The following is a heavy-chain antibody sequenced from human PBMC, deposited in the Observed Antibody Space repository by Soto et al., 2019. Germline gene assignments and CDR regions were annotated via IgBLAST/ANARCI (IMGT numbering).Heavy chain of an antibody. J-gene: IGHJ3*01. V-gene: IGHV3-7*01. CDR1: GFTFSSHW. Sequence: EVQLVESGGGLVQPGGSLRLSCAASGFTFSSHWMSWVRQAPGKGLEWVANIKQDGSEKHYVDAVKGRFTISRDNAKNSLYLQMNSLRADDTAVYYCARSTGGTFEFWGQGTMVTVSS. CDR2: IKQDGSEK. CDR3: ARSTGGTFEF. D-gene: IGHD1-26*01.